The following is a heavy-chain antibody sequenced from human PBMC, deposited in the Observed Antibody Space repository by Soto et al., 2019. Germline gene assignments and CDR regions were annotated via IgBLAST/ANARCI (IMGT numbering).Heavy chain of an antibody. CDR2: IYYSGST. V-gene: IGHV4-61*01. D-gene: IGHD5-18*01. CDR3: ARPLYSYGPMGV. CDR1: GGCVSSGSYY. J-gene: IGHJ6*02. Sequence: QVQLQESGPGLVKPSETLSLTCTVSGGCVSSGSYYWSWIRQPPGKGLEWIGYIYYSGSTNYNPSLKSRVTISVDTSKNQFSLKLSSVTAADTAVYYCARPLYSYGPMGVWGQGTTVTVSS.